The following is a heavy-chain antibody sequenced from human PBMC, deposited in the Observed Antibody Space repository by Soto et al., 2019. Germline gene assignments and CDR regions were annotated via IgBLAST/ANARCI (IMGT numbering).Heavy chain of an antibody. D-gene: IGHD3-3*01. CDR3: ARALITIFGVVADPSFDY. V-gene: IGHV3-7*01. J-gene: IGHJ4*02. Sequence: EVQLVESGGGLVQPGGSLRLSCAASGFTFSSYWMSWVRQAPGKGLEWVANIKQDGSEDYFVDSVKGRFTISRYNAKSSLYLQMNSLRAEDPAMYYCARALITIFGVVADPSFDYWGQGTLVTVSS. CDR1: GFTFSSYW. CDR2: IKQDGSED.